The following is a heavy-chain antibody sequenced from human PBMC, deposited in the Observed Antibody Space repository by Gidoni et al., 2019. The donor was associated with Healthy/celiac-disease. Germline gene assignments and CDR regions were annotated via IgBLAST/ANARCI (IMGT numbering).Heavy chain of an antibody. J-gene: IGHJ4*02. CDR1: GFSLSTARMG. V-gene: IGHV2-26*01. CDR3: ARILVPPRDTMIVVGDFDY. CDR2: IFSNDEK. D-gene: IGHD3-22*01. Sequence: QVTLKESGPVLVKPTETLTLTCTVSGFSLSTARMGVSWIRQPPGKALEWLAHIFSNDEKSYSTSLKSRLTISKDTSKSQVVLTMTNMDPVDTATYYCARILVPPRDTMIVVGDFDYWGQGTLVTVSS.